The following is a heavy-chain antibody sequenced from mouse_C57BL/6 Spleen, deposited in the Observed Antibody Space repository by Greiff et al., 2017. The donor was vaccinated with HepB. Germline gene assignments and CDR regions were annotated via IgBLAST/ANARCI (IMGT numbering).Heavy chain of an antibody. Sequence: EVMLVESGPELVKPGASVKISCKASGYSFTGYYMNWVKQSPEKSLEWIGEINPSTGGTTYNQKFKAKATLTVDKSSSTAYMQLKSLTSEDSAVYYCARSAVVAPYAMDYWGQGTSVTVSS. CDR3: ARSAVVAPYAMDY. CDR1: GYSFTGYY. V-gene: IGHV1-42*01. J-gene: IGHJ4*01. D-gene: IGHD1-1*01. CDR2: INPSTGGT.